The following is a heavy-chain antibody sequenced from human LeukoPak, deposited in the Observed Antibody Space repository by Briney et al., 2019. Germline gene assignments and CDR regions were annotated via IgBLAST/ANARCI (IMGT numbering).Heavy chain of an antibody. CDR3: AREMRWGSGFDY. Sequence: SDTLSLTCTVSGGSISRYYWSWIRQPAGKGLEWIGRIYTSGSTNYNPSLKSRVTISVDKSKNQFSLKLSSVTAADTAVYYCAREMRWGSGFDYWGQGTLVTVSS. V-gene: IGHV4-4*07. D-gene: IGHD4-23*01. J-gene: IGHJ4*02. CDR2: IYTSGST. CDR1: GGSISRYY.